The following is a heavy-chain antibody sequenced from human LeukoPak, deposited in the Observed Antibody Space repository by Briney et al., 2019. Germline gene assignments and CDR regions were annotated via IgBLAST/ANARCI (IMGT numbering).Heavy chain of an antibody. D-gene: IGHD6-13*01. CDR1: GYTFTSYG. CDR2: IIPILGIA. Sequence: SVKVSCKASGYTFTSYGISWVRQAPGQGLEWMGRIIPILGIANYAQKFQGRVTITADKSTSTAYMELSSLRSEDTAVYYCARDTRDSSSWYGFDYWGQGTLVTVSS. V-gene: IGHV1-69*04. CDR3: ARDTRDSSSWYGFDY. J-gene: IGHJ4*02.